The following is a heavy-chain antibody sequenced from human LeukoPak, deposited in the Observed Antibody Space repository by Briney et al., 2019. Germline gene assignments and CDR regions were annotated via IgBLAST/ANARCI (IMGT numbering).Heavy chain of an antibody. CDR3: ALIEGAYSGDAFDI. D-gene: IGHD5-12*01. CDR1: GYTFTSYD. V-gene: IGHV1-69*04. Sequence: GASVKVSCKASGYTFTSYDINWVRQATGQGLEWMGRIIPILGIANYAQKFQGRVTITADKSTSTAYMELSSLRSEDTAVYYCALIEGAYSGDAFDIWGQGTMVTVSS. CDR2: IIPILGIA. J-gene: IGHJ3*02.